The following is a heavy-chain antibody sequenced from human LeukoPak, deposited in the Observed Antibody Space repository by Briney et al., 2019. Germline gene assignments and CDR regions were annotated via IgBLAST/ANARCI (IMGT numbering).Heavy chain of an antibody. CDR1: GYTFTSYA. Sequence: ASAKVSCKASGYTFTSYAMNWVRQAPGQGLEWMGWINTNTGNPTYAQGFTGRFVFSLDTSVSTAYLQISSLKAEDTAVYYCAREYGSGIYYYYGMDVWGQGTTVTVSS. CDR2: INTNTGNP. V-gene: IGHV7-4-1*02. J-gene: IGHJ6*02. CDR3: AREYGSGIYYYYGMDV. D-gene: IGHD3-10*01.